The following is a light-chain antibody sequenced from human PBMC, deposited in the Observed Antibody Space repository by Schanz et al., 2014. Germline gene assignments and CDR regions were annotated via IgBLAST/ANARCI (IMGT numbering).Light chain of an antibody. V-gene: IGLV2-14*01. CDR1: SSDVGGYNF. J-gene: IGLJ3*02. CDR3: SSFTSSLRWV. Sequence: QSALTQPPSASGSPGQSVTISCTGTSSDVGGYNFVSWYQQHPGKAPKLMIYDVSNRPSGVSNRFSGSKSGNTASLTISGLQAEDEADYYCSSFTSSLRWVFGGGTKLTVL. CDR2: DVS.